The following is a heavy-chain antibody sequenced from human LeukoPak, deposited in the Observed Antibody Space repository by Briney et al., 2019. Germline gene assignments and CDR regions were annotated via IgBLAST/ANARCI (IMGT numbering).Heavy chain of an antibody. CDR2: IIPIFGTA. Sequence: GASVKVSCKASGGTFSSYAISWVRQAPGQGLEWMGRIIPIFGTANYAQKLQGRVTFTTDESTSTAYVELSSLRSEDTAVYYCAITMVRGVMRGNFDYWGQGTLVTVSS. CDR1: GGTFSSYA. D-gene: IGHD3-10*01. V-gene: IGHV1-69*05. J-gene: IGHJ4*02. CDR3: AITMVRGVMRGNFDY.